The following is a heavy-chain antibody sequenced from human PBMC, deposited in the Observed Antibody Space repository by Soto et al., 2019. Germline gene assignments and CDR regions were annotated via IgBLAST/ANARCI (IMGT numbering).Heavy chain of an antibody. CDR3: ARGKEVAGIPYYYSGMDV. J-gene: IGHJ6*02. Sequence: SVKVSCKASARTFSSYAISWVRQAPGQGLEWMGGIIPIFGTANYAQKFQGRVTITADESTSTAYMELSSLRSEDTAVYYCARGKEVAGIPYYYSGMDVWGQGTTVTVSS. D-gene: IGHD6-19*01. V-gene: IGHV1-69*13. CDR1: ARTFSSYA. CDR2: IIPIFGTA.